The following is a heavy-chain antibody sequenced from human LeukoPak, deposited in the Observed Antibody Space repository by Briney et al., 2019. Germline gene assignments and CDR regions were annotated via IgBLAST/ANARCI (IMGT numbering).Heavy chain of an antibody. CDR3: ARADYCGGDCVDAFDI. V-gene: IGHV4-30-4*08. CDR2: IYYSGST. Sequence: SETLSLTCTVSGGSISSGDYYWSWIRQPPGKGLERIGYIYYSGSTYYNPSLKSRVTISVDTSKNQFSLKLSSVTAADTAVYYCARADYCGGDCVDAFDIWGQGTMVTVSS. CDR1: GGSISSGDYY. D-gene: IGHD2-21*01. J-gene: IGHJ3*02.